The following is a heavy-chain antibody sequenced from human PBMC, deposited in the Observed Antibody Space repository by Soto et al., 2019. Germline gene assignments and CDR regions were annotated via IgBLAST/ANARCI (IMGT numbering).Heavy chain of an antibody. D-gene: IGHD3-3*01. V-gene: IGHV4-31*03. Sequence: SETLSLTCTVSGGSISSGGYYWSWISQHPGKGLEWIGYIYYSGSTYYNPSLKSRVTISVDTSKNQISLKLSSVTAADTAVYYCARGAGITIFGVFIPPYGMELWGQGTTVTVSS. CDR2: IYYSGST. J-gene: IGHJ6*02. CDR3: ARGAGITIFGVFIPPYGMEL. CDR1: GGSISSGGYY.